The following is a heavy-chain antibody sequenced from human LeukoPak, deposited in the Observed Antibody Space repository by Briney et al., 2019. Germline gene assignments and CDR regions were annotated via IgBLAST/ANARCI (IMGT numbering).Heavy chain of an antibody. CDR2: IYYSGST. D-gene: IGHD3-10*01. CDR3: ARGSYGSGSRDFDY. J-gene: IGHJ4*02. V-gene: IGHV4-59*01. CDR1: GGSISSYY. Sequence: PSETLSLTCTVSGGSISSYYWSWIRQPPGKGLEWIGYIYYSGSTNYNPYLKSRVTISVDTSKNQFSLELSSVTAADTAVYYCARGSYGSGSRDFDYWGQGTLVTVSS.